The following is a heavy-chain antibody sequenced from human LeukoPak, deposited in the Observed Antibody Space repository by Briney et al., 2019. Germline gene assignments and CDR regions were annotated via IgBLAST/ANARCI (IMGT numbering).Heavy chain of an antibody. CDR2: VNLQGST. CDR3: AREGGPYRPLDY. CDR1: GGSITSTNY. Sequence: SGTLSLTCGVSGGSITSTNYWTWVRQPPGKVVEWIGEVNLQGSTNYNPSLMGRVAISVDMSENHISLQLTSVTAADTAVYYCAREGGPYRPLDYSGQGTLVTVSS. J-gene: IGHJ4*02. V-gene: IGHV4-4*02.